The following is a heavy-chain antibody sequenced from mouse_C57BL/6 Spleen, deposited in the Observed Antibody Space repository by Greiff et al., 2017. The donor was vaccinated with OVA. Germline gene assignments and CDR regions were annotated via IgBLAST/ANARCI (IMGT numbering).Heavy chain of an antibody. V-gene: IGHV1-64*01. J-gene: IGHJ2*01. CDR1: GYTFTSYW. Sequence: QVQLQQPGAELVKPGASVKLSCKASGYTFTSYWMHWVKQRPGQGLEWIGMIHPNSGSTNYNEKFKSKATLTVDKSSSTAYMQLSSLTSEDSAVYYCARSYYGSSYFDDWGQGTTLTVSS. CDR3: ARSYYGSSYFDD. D-gene: IGHD1-1*01. CDR2: IHPNSGST.